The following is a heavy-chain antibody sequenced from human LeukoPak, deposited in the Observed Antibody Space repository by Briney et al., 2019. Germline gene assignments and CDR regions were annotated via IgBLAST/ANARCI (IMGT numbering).Heavy chain of an antibody. Sequence: GGSLRLSCAASGFTFSSYAMRWVRQAPGKGLEWVAVISYDGSNKYYADSVKGRFTISRDNSKNTLYLQMNSLRAEDTAVYYCARSGIAVAGNWFDPWGQGTLVTVSS. CDR1: GFTFSSYA. D-gene: IGHD6-19*01. CDR2: ISYDGSNK. V-gene: IGHV3-30-3*01. CDR3: ARSGIAVAGNWFDP. J-gene: IGHJ5*02.